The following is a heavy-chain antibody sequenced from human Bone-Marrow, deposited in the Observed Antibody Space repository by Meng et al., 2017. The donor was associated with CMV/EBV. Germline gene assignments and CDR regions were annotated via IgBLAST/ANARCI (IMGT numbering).Heavy chain of an antibody. D-gene: IGHD3-9*01. Sequence: SETLSLTCTVSGYSISSGYYWGWIRQPPGKGLEWIGSIYHSGSTYYNPSLKSRVTISVDTSKNQFSLKLSSVTAADTAVYYCASSWLYNWFDPWGQGTRVTVSS. CDR2: IYHSGST. CDR3: ASSWLYNWFDP. J-gene: IGHJ5*02. CDR1: GYSISSGYY. V-gene: IGHV4-38-2*02.